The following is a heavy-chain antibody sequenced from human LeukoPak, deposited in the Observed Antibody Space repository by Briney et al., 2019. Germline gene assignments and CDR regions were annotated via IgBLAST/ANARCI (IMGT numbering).Heavy chain of an antibody. J-gene: IGHJ6*02. V-gene: IGHV4-59*01. Sequence: PSETLSLTCTVSGGSISSYYWSWIRQPPGKGLEWIGYIYYSGSTNYNPSLKSRVTISVDTSKNQISLKLSSVTAADTAVYYCARVGITMVRGVIITGFYYGMDVWGQGTTVTVSS. CDR1: GGSISSYY. CDR3: ARVGITMVRGVIITGFYYGMDV. D-gene: IGHD3-10*01. CDR2: IYYSGST.